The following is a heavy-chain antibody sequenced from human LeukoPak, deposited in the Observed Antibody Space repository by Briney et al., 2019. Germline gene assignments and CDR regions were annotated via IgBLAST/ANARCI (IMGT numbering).Heavy chain of an antibody. D-gene: IGHD3-10*01. CDR2: INHSGST. CDR1: GGSFSGYY. Sequence: SEALLLTCAVSGGSFSGYYWRWIRQPPGKGLEWIGEINHSGSTNYNPSRKSRVSISVDTSKKQFSLSLNSVTAADTAVYYCATDRYYGSGSYYKFDFWGQGTLVTVSS. V-gene: IGHV4-34*01. J-gene: IGHJ4*02. CDR3: ATDRYYGSGSYYKFDF.